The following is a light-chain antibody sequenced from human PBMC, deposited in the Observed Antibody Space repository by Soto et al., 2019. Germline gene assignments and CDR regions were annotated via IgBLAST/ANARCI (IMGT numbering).Light chain of an antibody. J-gene: IGLJ2*01. V-gene: IGLV3-21*04. Sequence: SYELTQPPSLSVAPGKTAKITCGGNNIGGKSVHWYQQRPGQAPVLVIYYDNYRPSGIPARFSGSNSGNTATLIITRVDAGDEADYYCQVWDSSRDHVAFGGGTKLTVL. CDR3: QVWDSSRDHVA. CDR2: YDN. CDR1: NIGGKS.